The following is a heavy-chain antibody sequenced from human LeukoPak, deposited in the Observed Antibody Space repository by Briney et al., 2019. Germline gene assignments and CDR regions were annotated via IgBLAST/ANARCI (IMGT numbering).Heavy chain of an antibody. V-gene: IGHV3-15*01. J-gene: IGHJ3*02. Sequence: PGGSLRLSCAASGFTVSSNYMSWVRQAPGKGLEWVGRIRSKTDGGTTDYAAPGRGTFTISRDDSKNTLYLQMNSLKTEDTAVYYCTTDLYRTLELPGLGIWGQGTRVTVSS. D-gene: IGHD3-3*01. CDR3: TTDLYRTLELPGLGI. CDR1: GFTVSSNY. CDR2: IRSKTDGGTT.